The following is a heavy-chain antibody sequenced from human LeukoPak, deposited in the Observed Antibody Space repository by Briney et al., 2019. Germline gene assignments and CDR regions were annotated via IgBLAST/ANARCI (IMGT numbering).Heavy chain of an antibody. CDR3: ARGRAIPAAMDC. CDR2: IYHSGST. Sequence: SETLSLTCAVSGSSISSGYYWGWIRQPPGKGLEWIGSIYHSGSTYYNPSLKSRVTISVDTSKNQFSLNLSSVTAADTAVYYCARGRAIPAAMDCRGQGTLVTGSS. CDR1: GSSISSGYY. J-gene: IGHJ4*02. V-gene: IGHV4-38-2*01. D-gene: IGHD2-2*01.